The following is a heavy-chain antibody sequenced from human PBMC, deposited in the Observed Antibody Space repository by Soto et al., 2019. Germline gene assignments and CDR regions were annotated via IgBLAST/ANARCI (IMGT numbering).Heavy chain of an antibody. D-gene: IGHD1-26*01. V-gene: IGHV3-21*06. CDR2: ISSGSAYI. CDR3: TRDQGGSYDSGFDP. CDR1: TFNSYS. Sequence: EVQLVESGGGLVKPGGSLRLSCTFTFNSYSLNWVRQAPGKGLEWVSSISSGSAYITYADSVKGRFTISRDNANDILYLQQSSLRVDDTAVYYCTRDQGGSYDSGFDPWCQGTLVNVPS. J-gene: IGHJ5*02.